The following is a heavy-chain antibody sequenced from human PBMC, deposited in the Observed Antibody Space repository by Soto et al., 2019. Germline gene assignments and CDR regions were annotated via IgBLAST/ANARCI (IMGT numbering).Heavy chain of an antibody. CDR1: GFTFSSYA. D-gene: IGHD6-13*01. CDR2: ISGSGGST. CDR3: AKDPYSTDAFDI. V-gene: IGHV3-23*01. Sequence: EVQLLESGGGLVQPGGSLRLSCAASGFTFSSYAMSWVRQAPGKGLEWVSAISGSGGSTYYADSVKGRFTISRDNSKNTLYLEMNSLRAEDTAVYYCAKDPYSTDAFDIWGQGTMVTVSS. J-gene: IGHJ3*02.